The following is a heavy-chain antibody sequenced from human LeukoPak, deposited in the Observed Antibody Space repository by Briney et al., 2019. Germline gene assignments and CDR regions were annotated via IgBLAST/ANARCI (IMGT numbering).Heavy chain of an antibody. CDR1: GYTFTSYG. D-gene: IGHD6-13*01. CDR3: ARERAAAGTPLYYYYYGMDV. Sequence: GASVKVSCKASGYTFTSYGISWVRQAPGQGLEWMGWISAYNGNTNYAQKLQGRVTMTTDTSTSTAYMELRSLRSDDTAVYYCARERAAAGTPLYYYYYGMDVWGQGTTVTVSS. V-gene: IGHV1-18*01. CDR2: ISAYNGNT. J-gene: IGHJ6*02.